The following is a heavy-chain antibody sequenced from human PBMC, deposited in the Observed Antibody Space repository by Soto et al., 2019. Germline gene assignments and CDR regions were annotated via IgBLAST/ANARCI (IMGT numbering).Heavy chain of an antibody. V-gene: IGHV3-74*01. Sequence: VQLGECGGGLVQPGKSLRLSCAASGFTFRSYWMHWVRQAPGKGLVWVSRINSDGSSTSYADSVKGRFTISRDNAKNTVYLQMNSLRPEDTAVYYCASLTYWGQGTLVTVSS. CDR3: ASLTY. D-gene: IGHD3-9*01. CDR1: GFTFRSYW. CDR2: INSDGSST. J-gene: IGHJ4*02.